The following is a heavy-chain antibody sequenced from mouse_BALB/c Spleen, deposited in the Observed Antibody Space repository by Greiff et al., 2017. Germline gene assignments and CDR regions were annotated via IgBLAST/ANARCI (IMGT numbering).Heavy chain of an antibody. Sequence: EVQGVEPGGGLVQPGGSLRLSCATSGFTFSDFYMEWVRQPPGKRLEWLAASRDKANDYTTEYSASVKGRFIVSRDTAQSILYLQMNALRAEDTAIYYYAGDAWGGFAYWGQGTLVTVSA. CDR2: SRDKANDYTT. CDR1: GFTFSDFY. CDR3: AGDAWGGFAY. V-gene: IGHV7-1*02. J-gene: IGHJ3*01.